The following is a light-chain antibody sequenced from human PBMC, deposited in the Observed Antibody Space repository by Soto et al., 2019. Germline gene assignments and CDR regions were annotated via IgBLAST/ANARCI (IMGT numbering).Light chain of an antibody. CDR1: QGISGW. Sequence: DIQMTQSPSTLSASVGDRVTITCRASQGISGWLAWYQQKAGKAPRLLIFDASSLMSGVPSRFSGSGYGTEFTLTINRLQPDDSATDYCQQDDSFSVWTFGQGTKVEIK. J-gene: IGKJ1*01. V-gene: IGKV1-5*01. CDR2: DAS. CDR3: QQDDSFSVWT.